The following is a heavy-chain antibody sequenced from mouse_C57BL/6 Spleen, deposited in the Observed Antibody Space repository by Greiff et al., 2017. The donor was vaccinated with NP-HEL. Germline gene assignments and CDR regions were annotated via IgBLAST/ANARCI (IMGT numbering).Heavy chain of an antibody. CDR3: TPLYYYAMDC. V-gene: IGHV14-4*01. Sequence: EVQLQESGAELVRPGASVKLSCTASGFNIKDDYMHWVKQRPEQGLEWIGWIDPENGDTEYASKFQGKATITADTSSNTAYLQLSSLTSEDTAVYYCTPLYYYAMDCWGQGTSVTVSS. J-gene: IGHJ4*01. CDR2: IDPENGDT. CDR1: GFNIKDDY.